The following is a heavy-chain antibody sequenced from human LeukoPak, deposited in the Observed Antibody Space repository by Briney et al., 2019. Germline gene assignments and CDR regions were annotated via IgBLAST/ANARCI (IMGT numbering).Heavy chain of an antibody. J-gene: IGHJ1*01. CDR3: ARVRGDFETD. CDR2: RYYSGST. D-gene: IGHD3-16*01. Sequence: TSETLSLTCSVSGGSISSYYWTWIRQPPGRRLEWIGYRYYSGSTTYNPSLKSRVTISVDTSKSQFSLKLISVTAADTAIYYCARVRGDFETDWGQGTLVTVSS. V-gene: IGHV4-59*01. CDR1: GGSISSYY.